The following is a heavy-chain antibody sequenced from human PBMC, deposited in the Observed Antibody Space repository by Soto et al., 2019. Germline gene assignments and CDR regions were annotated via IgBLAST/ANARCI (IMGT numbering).Heavy chain of an antibody. CDR3: AKDRIRERQQLVYYYGMDV. V-gene: IGHV3-30*18. CDR1: GFTFSSYG. CDR2: ISCDGSNK. Sequence: GGSLRLSCAASGFTFSSYGMHWVRQAPGKGLEWVAVISCDGSNKYYADSVKGRFTISRDNSKNTLYLQMNSLRAEDTAVYYCAKDRIRERQQLVYYYGMDVWGQGTTVTVSS. J-gene: IGHJ6*02. D-gene: IGHD6-13*01.